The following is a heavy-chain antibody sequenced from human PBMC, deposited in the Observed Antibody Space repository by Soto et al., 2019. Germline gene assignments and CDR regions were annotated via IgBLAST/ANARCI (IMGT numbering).Heavy chain of an antibody. CDR1: GYTFTGYY. CDR2: INPNSGGT. D-gene: IGHD3-9*01. V-gene: IGHV1-2*04. J-gene: IGHJ6*02. CDR3: ARGYDILTGYYLDYYYYGMDV. Sequence: ASVKVSCKASGYTFTGYYMHWVRQAPGQGLEWMGWINPNSGGTNYAQKFQGWVTMTRDTSISTAYMELSRLRSDDTAVYYCARGYDILTGYYLDYYYYGMDVWGQGTTVTVSS.